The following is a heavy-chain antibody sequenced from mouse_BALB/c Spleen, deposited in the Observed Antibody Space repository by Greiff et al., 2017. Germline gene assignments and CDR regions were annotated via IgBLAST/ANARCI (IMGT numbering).Heavy chain of an antibody. CDR1: GFTFSSFG. CDR2: ISSGSSTI. Sequence: EVQRVESGGGLVQPGGSRKLSCAASGFTFSSFGMHWVRQAPEKGLEWVAYISSGSSTIYYADTVKGRFTISRDNPKNTLFLQMTSLRSEDTAMYYCAGGLLRLDYWGQGTTLTVSS. V-gene: IGHV5-17*02. J-gene: IGHJ2*01. D-gene: IGHD1-2*01. CDR3: AGGLLRLDY.